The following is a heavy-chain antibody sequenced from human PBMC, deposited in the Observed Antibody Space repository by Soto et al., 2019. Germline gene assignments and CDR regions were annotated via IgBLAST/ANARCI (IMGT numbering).Heavy chain of an antibody. CDR1: GYSFYNSG. D-gene: IGHD1-1*01. J-gene: IGHJ5*02. V-gene: IGHV1-18*01. CDR2: ISVYSGYA. CDR3: AKNGTTWFAA. Sequence: QVQLVQSGPELKKPGASVKVSCKTSGYSFYNSGISWVRQAPGQGLEWMGWISVYSGYAHYAQKFQGRVIMTADTFTRPSYMELRGLRSDDTAMYYCAKNGTTWFAAWGQGTLVTVSS.